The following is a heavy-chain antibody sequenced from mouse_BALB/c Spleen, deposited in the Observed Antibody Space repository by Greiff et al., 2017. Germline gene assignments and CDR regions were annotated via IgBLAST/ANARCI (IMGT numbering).Heavy chain of an antibody. V-gene: IGHV1-5*01. CDR1: GYTFSSYW. J-gene: IGHJ3*01. Sequence: VQLQQSGAELMKPGASVKISCKATGYTFSSYWMHWVKQRPGQGLEWIGAIYPGNSDTSYNQKFKGKAKLTAVTSTSTAYMELSSLTNEDSAVYYCTREDYAHDWAYWGQGTLVTVSA. D-gene: IGHD2-12*01. CDR3: TREDYAHDWAY. CDR2: IYPGNSDT.